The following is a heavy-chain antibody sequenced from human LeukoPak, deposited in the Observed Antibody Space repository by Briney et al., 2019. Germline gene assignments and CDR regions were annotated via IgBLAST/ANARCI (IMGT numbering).Heavy chain of an antibody. CDR2: IYYSGST. J-gene: IGHJ4*02. Sequence: SETLSLTCAVYGGSFSGYYWSWIRQPPGKGLEWIGIIYYSGSTYYNPSLNSRVTISVDTSKNQFSLSLSSVTAADTAIYFCAKLKSGSPKAPFDYWGQGTLVTVSS. CDR3: AKLKSGSPKAPFDY. CDR1: GGSFSGYY. D-gene: IGHD1-26*01. V-gene: IGHV4-34*01.